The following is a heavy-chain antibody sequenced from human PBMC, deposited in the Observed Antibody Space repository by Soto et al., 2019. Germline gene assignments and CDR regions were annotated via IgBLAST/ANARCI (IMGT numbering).Heavy chain of an antibody. CDR2: INHSGST. CDR3: ATGGRVAVAGTHY. D-gene: IGHD6-19*01. J-gene: IGHJ4*02. Sequence: ASETLSLTCAVYGGSFSGYYWSWIRQPPGKGLEWIGEINHSGSTNYNPSLKSRDTISVDTSKNQFSLKLSSVTAADTAVYYCATGGRVAVAGTHYWGQGTLVTVSS. CDR1: GGSFSGYY. V-gene: IGHV4-34*01.